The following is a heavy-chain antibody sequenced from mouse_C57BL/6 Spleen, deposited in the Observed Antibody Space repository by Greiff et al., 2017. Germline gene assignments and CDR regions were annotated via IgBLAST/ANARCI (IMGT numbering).Heavy chain of an antibody. V-gene: IGHV1-52*01. CDR3: ARWGGAWFAY. Sequence: QVQLQQPGAELVRPGSSVKLSCKASGYTFTSYWMHWVKQRPIQGLEWIGNIDPSDSETHYNQKFKDKATLTVDKSSSTAYMQLISLTSEDSAVYYCARWGGAWFAYWGQGTLVTVSA. J-gene: IGHJ3*01. CDR2: IDPSDSET. CDR1: GYTFTSYW.